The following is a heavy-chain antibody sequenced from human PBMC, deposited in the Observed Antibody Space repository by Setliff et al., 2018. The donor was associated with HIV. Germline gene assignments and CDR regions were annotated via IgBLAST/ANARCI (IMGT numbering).Heavy chain of an antibody. CDR1: GYTFSTYS. J-gene: IGHJ4*02. D-gene: IGHD3-22*01. V-gene: IGHV1-18*01. Sequence: ASVKVSCKASGYTFSTYSITWVRQAPGQGLEWMGWVSAYNGHTDFAQKFRGRVTITAYKSTSTAYMELSILRSDDTAVYYCARDRSSTGDYNEEHLFDYWGQGTLVTVSS. CDR3: ARDRSSTGDYNEEHLFDY. CDR2: VSAYNGHT.